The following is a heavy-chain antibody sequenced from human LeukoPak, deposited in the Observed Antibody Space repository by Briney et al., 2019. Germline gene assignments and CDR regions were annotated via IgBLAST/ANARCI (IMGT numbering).Heavy chain of an antibody. V-gene: IGHV4-59*01. Sequence: SETLSLTCTVSGGSISSYYWSWIRQPPGKGLELIGYISDSGSTNYNPSLKSRVTMSVDTSKNQFSLKLSSVTAADPAVYYCARHNYDFWSGNNWFDPWGQGTLVTVSS. CDR1: GGSISSYY. D-gene: IGHD3-3*01. CDR2: ISDSGST. J-gene: IGHJ5*02. CDR3: ARHNYDFWSGNNWFDP.